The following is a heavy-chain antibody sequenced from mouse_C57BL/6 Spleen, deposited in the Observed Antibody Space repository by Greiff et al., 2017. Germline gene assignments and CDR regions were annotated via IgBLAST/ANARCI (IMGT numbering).Heavy chain of an antibody. J-gene: IGHJ1*03. CDR2: ISDGGSYT. V-gene: IGHV5-4*03. CDR1: GFTFSSYA. D-gene: IGHD1-1*01. Sequence: EVKLVESGGGLVKPGGSLKLSCAASGFTFSSYAMSWVRQTPEKRLEWVATISDGGSYTYYPDNVKGRFTISRDNAKNNLYRQISHLKSEDTAMYSCARAPTTRVVAGDWYFDVWGTGTTVTVSS. CDR3: ARAPTTRVVAGDWYFDV.